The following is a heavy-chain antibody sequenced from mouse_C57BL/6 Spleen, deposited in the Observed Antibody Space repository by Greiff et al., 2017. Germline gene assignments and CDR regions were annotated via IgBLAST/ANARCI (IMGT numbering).Heavy chain of an antibody. CDR3: ARNSYYYGSILDY. V-gene: IGHV2-2*01. J-gene: IGHJ2*01. CDR2: IWSGGST. D-gene: IGHD1-1*01. Sequence: QVQLKQSGPGLVQPSQSLSITCTVSGFSLTSYGVHWVRQSPGKGLEWLGVIWSGGSTDYNAAFISRLSISKDNSKIQVFFKMNSLQADGTTIYYSARNSYYYGSILDYWGQGTTLTVSS. CDR1: GFSLTSYG.